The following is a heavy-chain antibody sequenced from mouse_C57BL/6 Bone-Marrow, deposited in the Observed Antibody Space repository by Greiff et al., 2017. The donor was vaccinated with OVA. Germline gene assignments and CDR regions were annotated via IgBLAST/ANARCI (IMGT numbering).Heavy chain of an antibody. D-gene: IGHD2-5*01. CDR2: INPNYGTT. V-gene: IGHV1-39*01. CDR3: ARGEGYYSNRAYFDV. J-gene: IGHJ1*03. CDR1: GYSFTDYN. Sequence: ESGPELVKPGASVKISCKASGYSFTDYNMNWVKQSNGKSLEWIGVINPNYGTTSYNQKFKGKATLTVDQSSSTAYMQLTSLTSEDSAVYYCARGEGYYSNRAYFDVWGTGTTVTVSS.